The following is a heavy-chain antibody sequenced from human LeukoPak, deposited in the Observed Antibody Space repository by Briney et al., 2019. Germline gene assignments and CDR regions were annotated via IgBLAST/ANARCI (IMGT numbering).Heavy chain of an antibody. V-gene: IGHV1-18*01. J-gene: IGHJ4*02. D-gene: IGHD6-19*01. Sequence: EASVNVSCKASGYTFTSYGISWVRQATGQGLEWMGWISAYNGNTNYAQKLQGRVTMTTDTSTSTAYMELRSVRSDDTAVYYCAREYSSGWYFIFDYWGQGTLVTVSS. CDR1: GYTFTSYG. CDR3: AREYSSGWYFIFDY. CDR2: ISAYNGNT.